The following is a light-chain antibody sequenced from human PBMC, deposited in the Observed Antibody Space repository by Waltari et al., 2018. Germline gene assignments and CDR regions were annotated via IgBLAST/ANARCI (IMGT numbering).Light chain of an antibody. CDR2: EVR. Sequence: QSALTQPASVSGSLGQSISISCSGTYSNVGGYALVPLYHHRPGEAPKLLIYEVRKRPSGISNRFSGSKSGNAASLTISALQPEDEGTYYCCSYASSSPRLIFGGGTELSVL. J-gene: IGLJ2*01. CDR3: CSYASSSPRLI. CDR1: YSNVGGYAL. V-gene: IGLV2-23*02.